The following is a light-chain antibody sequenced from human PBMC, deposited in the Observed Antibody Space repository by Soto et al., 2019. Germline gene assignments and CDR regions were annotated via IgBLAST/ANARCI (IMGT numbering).Light chain of an antibody. CDR3: QQYDISPQT. J-gene: IGKJ1*01. Sequence: EIALTQSPGTLSLSPGERATLSCRASQSLNSFYLAWYPQKPGQAPGLLIYGSSNRATGIPDRFSGSGSGTDFTLTISRLDPEDFAVYYCQQYDISPQTFGQGTKVEVK. V-gene: IGKV3-20*01. CDR1: QSLNSFY. CDR2: GSS.